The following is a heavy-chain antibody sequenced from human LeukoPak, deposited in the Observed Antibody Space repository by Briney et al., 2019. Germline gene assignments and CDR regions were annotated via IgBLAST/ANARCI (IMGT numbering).Heavy chain of an antibody. J-gene: IGHJ4*02. V-gene: IGHV3-9*01. Sequence: PGGSLRLSCTASGFTFDDYAMHWVRQAPGKGLEWVSSISWNSGNIDYADSVKGRFTISRDNSKNTLYLEMNRLRPEDTALYYCAKAGASGSGPIDSWGQGTPVIVSS. CDR1: GFTFDDYA. CDR2: ISWNSGNI. CDR3: AKAGASGSGPIDS. D-gene: IGHD3-10*01.